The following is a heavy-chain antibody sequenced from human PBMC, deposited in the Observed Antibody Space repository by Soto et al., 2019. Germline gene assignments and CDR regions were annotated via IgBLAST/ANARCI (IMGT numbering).Heavy chain of an antibody. CDR1: GGPFSSYA. Sequence: PGGSLRLSCAASGGPFSSYAMSWVRQAPGKGLEWVSTFSSSGGGTYYADSVKGRFTISRDNSKNTLYLQMNSLRAEDTAVYYCTKANRYCSGANCFTFDYWGLGPLVTVSS. CDR3: TKANRYCSGANCFTFDY. CDR2: FSSSGGGT. D-gene: IGHD2-15*01. J-gene: IGHJ4*02. V-gene: IGHV3-23*01.